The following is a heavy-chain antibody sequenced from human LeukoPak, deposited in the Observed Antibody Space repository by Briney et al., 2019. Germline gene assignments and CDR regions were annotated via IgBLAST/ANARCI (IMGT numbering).Heavy chain of an antibody. J-gene: IGHJ4*02. CDR1: GGTFSSYA. CDR3: ASVAAAGTSFKDDHYYFDY. V-gene: IGHV1-69*13. D-gene: IGHD6-13*01. CDR2: IIPIFGTA. Sequence: SVKVSCKASGGTFSSYAISWVRQAPGQGLEWMGGIIPIFGTANYAQKFQGRVTITADESTSTAYMELSSLRSEDTAVYYCASVAAAGTSFKDDHYYFDYWGQGTLVTVSS.